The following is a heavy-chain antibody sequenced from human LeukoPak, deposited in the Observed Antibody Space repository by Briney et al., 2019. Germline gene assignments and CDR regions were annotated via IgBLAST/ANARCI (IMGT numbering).Heavy chain of an antibody. CDR1: GFTFSSYS. V-gene: IGHV3-21*01. Sequence: TGGSLRLSCAASGFTFSSYSMNWVRQAPGKGLEWVSSISSSSSYIYYADSVKGRFTISRDNAKNSLYLQMNSLRAEDTAVYYCARTGWNLFATGGEFDYWGQGTLVTVSS. CDR2: ISSSSSYI. CDR3: ARTGWNLFATGGEFDY. J-gene: IGHJ4*02. D-gene: IGHD3-16*01.